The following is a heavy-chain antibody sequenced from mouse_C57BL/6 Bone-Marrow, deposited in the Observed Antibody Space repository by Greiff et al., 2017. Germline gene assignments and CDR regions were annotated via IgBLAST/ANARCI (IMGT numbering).Heavy chain of an antibody. J-gene: IGHJ4*01. Sequence: EVKLVESGGGLVKPGGSLKLSCAASGFTFSDYGMHWVRQAPEKGLEWVAYISSGSSTIYYADTVKGRFTISRDNAKNTLFLQMTSLRSEDTAMYYCARESPPFTTVVAGGYYAMDYWGQGTSVTVSS. CDR1: GFTFSDYG. V-gene: IGHV5-17*01. D-gene: IGHD1-1*01. CDR2: ISSGSSTI. CDR3: ARESPPFTTVVAGGYYAMDY.